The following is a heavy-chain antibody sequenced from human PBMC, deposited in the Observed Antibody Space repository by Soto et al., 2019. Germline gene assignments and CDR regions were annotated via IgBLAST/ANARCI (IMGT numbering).Heavy chain of an antibody. D-gene: IGHD2-2*01. Sequence: EVQLLESGGGLVQPGGSLRLSCAASGFTFSSYAMSWVRQAPWKGLEWVSAISGSGGSTNYADSVKGRLTISRDNSKNKLYLQRNSLRAEDTAIYYGAKHPGYQLPDYYYYYYMNVWGKGTTVTVSS. CDR3: AKHPGYQLPDYYYYYYMNV. CDR1: GFTFSSYA. J-gene: IGHJ6*03. V-gene: IGHV3-23*01. CDR2: ISGSGGST.